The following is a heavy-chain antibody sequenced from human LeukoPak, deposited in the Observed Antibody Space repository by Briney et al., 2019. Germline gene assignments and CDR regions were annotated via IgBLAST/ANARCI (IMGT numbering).Heavy chain of an antibody. D-gene: IGHD3-10*01. CDR3: ARERVEVRGVIYYYYGMDV. CDR1: GLIVSDNY. Sequence: GGSLRLSCAASGLIVSDNYMYWVRQAPGKGLEWVSVIYSGGTTYDADSVKGRFTFSRDNSKNTVYLQMNSLRVEDTAVYYCARERVEVRGVIYYYYGMDVWGQGTTVTVSS. J-gene: IGHJ6*02. V-gene: IGHV3-66*01. CDR2: IYSGGTT.